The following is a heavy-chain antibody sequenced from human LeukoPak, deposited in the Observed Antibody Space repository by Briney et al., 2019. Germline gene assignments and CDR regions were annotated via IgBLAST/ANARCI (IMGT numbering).Heavy chain of an antibody. CDR1: GGSFRSSA. J-gene: IGHJ4*02. V-gene: IGHV1-69*01. Sequence: SVKVSCKASGGSFRSSAISWVRQAPGQGLEWMGGIIPMFGAPNYAQELQGRVTLSADESTSTAYMELSRLRSEDTAVYYCATTGSSAYDGGTFDYWGQGTLVTVSS. D-gene: IGHD5-12*01. CDR2: IIPMFGAP. CDR3: ATTGSSAYDGGTFDY.